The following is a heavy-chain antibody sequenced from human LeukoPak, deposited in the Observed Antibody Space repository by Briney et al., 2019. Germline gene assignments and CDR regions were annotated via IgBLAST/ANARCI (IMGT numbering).Heavy chain of an antibody. CDR1: GFTFSSYA. CDR2: ISYDGSNK. Sequence: GGSLRLSCAASGFTFSSYAMHWVRQAPGKGLEWVAVISYDGSNKYYADSVKGRFTISRDNAKNSLYLQMNSLRAEDTALYYFAKDLGSTGHYGMEVWGQGTTVTVYS. V-gene: IGHV3-30*04. CDR3: AKDLGSTGHYGMEV. J-gene: IGHJ6*02. D-gene: IGHD1-26*01.